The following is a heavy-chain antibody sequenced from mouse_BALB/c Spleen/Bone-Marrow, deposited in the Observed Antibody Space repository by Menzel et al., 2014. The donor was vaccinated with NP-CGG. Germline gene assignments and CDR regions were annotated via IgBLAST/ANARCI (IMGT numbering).Heavy chain of an antibody. D-gene: IGHD1-1*01. Sequence: VQLQQSGPGLVAPSQRLSITCTVSGFSLTSYGVHWVRQPPGKVLEWLGVIWAGGSTNYNSALMSRLSISKDNSKSQVFLRMNSLQTDDTAMYYCARGSYYEGAMDYWGQEPQSPSPQ. J-gene: IGHJ4*01. CDR2: IWAGGST. CDR1: GFSLTSYG. V-gene: IGHV2-9*02. CDR3: ARGSYYEGAMDY.